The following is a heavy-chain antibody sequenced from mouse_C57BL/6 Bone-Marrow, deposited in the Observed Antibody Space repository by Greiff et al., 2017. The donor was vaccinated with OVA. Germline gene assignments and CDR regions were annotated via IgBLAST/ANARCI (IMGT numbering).Heavy chain of an antibody. CDR3: TRREEKLLHDY. J-gene: IGHJ2*01. D-gene: IGHD1-1*01. V-gene: IGHV1-5*01. CDR1: GYTFTSYW. Sequence: EVQLQQSGTVLARPGASVKMSCKTSGYTFTSYWMHWVKQRPGQGLEWIGAIYPGNSDTSYNQKLKGKAKLTAVTSASTAYMELSSLTNEDSAVYYCTRREEKLLHDYWGQGTTLTVSS. CDR2: IYPGNSDT.